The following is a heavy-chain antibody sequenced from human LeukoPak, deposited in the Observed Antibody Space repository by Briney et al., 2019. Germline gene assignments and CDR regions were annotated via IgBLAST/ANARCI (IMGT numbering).Heavy chain of an antibody. Sequence: GRSLRLSCAASGFTFDDFAMHWVRQAQGKGLEWVSGISWNSGSIAYADSVKGRFTISRDNAKTSLYLQMNSLRAEDTAFYYCVKGGAVAATGPRVDPWGQGTLVSVSS. V-gene: IGHV3-9*01. D-gene: IGHD6-19*01. J-gene: IGHJ5*02. CDR1: GFTFDDFA. CDR3: VKGGAVAATGPRVDP. CDR2: ISWNSGSI.